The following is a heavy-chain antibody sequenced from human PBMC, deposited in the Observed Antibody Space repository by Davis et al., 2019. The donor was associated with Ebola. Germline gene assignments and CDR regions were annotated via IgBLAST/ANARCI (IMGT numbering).Heavy chain of an antibody. CDR3: AKNRYSGAYNYFDF. D-gene: IGHD6-25*01. V-gene: IGHV3-7*03. CDR2: IKQDGSEQ. J-gene: IGHJ4*02. Sequence: GESLKISCAASGFTFSNHWMSWVRQAPGKGLEWVANIKQDGSEQDYVDSVKGRFTISRDNAKNLLYLQMNSLRVEDTAIYYCAKNRYSGAYNYFDFWGQGTLVSVSS. CDR1: GFTFSNHW.